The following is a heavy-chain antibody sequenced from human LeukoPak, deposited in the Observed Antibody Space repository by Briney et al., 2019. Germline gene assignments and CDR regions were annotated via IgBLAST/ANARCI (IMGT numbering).Heavy chain of an antibody. CDR3: ARTGGSYFDY. D-gene: IGHD3-16*01. V-gene: IGHV3-74*01. CDR2: INSDGSNT. J-gene: IGHJ4*02. CDR1: GFTFSSCW. Sequence: GGSLRLSCAASGFTFSSCWMHWVRQAPGKGLVWVSRINSDGSNTNYADSVKGRFTISRDNAKNTLYLQMNSLRAEDTAVYYCARTGGSYFDYWGQGTLVTVSS.